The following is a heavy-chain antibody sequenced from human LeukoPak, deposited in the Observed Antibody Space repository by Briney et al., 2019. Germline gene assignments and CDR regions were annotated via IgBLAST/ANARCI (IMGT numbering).Heavy chain of an antibody. CDR1: GFTFSSYW. J-gene: IGHJ4*02. CDR2: VNSDGSST. CDR3: ARAKSVYYYDSSGIDY. Sequence: GGSLRLSCAASGFTFSSYWMHWVRQAPGNGLVWVSRVNSDGSSTSYADSVKGRFTSSRDNAKNTLYLQMNSLRAEDTAVYYCARAKSVYYYDSSGIDYWGQGTLVTVSS. V-gene: IGHV3-74*01. D-gene: IGHD3-22*01.